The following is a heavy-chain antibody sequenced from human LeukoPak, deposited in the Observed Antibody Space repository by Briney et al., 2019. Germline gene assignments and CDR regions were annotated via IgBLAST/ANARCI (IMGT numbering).Heavy chain of an antibody. CDR3: VRWIASGSGIYWYFDV. Sequence: PGGSLRLSCAASGFTFSSYSMNWVRQAPGKGLEWVSSISTGSSYIYYADSLKGRFTISRDNAKNSLYLQMNSLRAEDTAVYYCVRWIASGSGIYWYFDVWGRGTLVTVSS. CDR1: GFTFSSYS. CDR2: ISTGSSYI. D-gene: IGHD1-26*01. J-gene: IGHJ2*01. V-gene: IGHV3-21*06.